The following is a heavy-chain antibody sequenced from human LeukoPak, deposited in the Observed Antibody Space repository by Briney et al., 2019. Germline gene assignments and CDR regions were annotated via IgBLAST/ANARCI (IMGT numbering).Heavy chain of an antibody. CDR3: ARTTAHFDY. Sequence: SQTLSLTFAISGDSVSSKSAAWNWLRQSPSRGLEWLGRTYYRSKWYNEYAVSVKSRITINPDTSKNQFSLQLNSVAPEDTAVYYCARTTAHFDYWGQGTLVTVSS. J-gene: IGHJ4*02. D-gene: IGHD2/OR15-2a*01. CDR1: GDSVSSKSAA. V-gene: IGHV6-1*01. CDR2: TYYRSKWYN.